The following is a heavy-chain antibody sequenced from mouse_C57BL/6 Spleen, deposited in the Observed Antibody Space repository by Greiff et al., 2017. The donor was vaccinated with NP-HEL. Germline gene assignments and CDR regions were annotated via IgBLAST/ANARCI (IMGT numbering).Heavy chain of an antibody. J-gene: IGHJ2*01. CDR2: INPSSGYT. CDR3: ARVGDTVVATDY. CDR1: GYTFTSYW. D-gene: IGHD1-1*01. V-gene: IGHV1-7*01. Sequence: QVQLQQSGAELAKPGASVKLSCKASGYTFTSYWMHWVKQRPGQGLEWIGYINPSSGYTKYNQKFKDKAKLTADKSSSTAYMQLSSLTYEDSAVYYCARVGDTVVATDYWGQGTTLTVSS.